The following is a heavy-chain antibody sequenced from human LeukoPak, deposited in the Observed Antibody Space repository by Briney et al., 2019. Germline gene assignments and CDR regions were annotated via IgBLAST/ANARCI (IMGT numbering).Heavy chain of an antibody. V-gene: IGHV3-30*18. Sequence: GGSLRLSCAASGFTFSSYDMHWVRQAPGKGLEWVAVISYDGSNEYYADSVKGRFTISRDNSKNTLYLQMNSLRDEDTAVYYCAKDRAGDYHVWGQGTLVTVSS. J-gene: IGHJ4*02. CDR3: AKDRAGDYHV. CDR2: ISYDGSNE. CDR1: GFTFSSYD. D-gene: IGHD4-17*01.